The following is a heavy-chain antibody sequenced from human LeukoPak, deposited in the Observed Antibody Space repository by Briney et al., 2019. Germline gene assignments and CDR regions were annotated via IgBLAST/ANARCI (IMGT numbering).Heavy chain of an antibody. Sequence: PSETLSLTCTVSGDSMSSGGYYWSWIRQHPGKGLEWIGYIFSTGNTYYNPSLKSRLTISVDTSKNRFSQQLSFVTAADTAVYYCARTRLRGDPFDDWGQGTLVTVSS. CDR2: IFSTGNT. CDR1: GDSMSSGGYY. J-gene: IGHJ4*02. V-gene: IGHV4-31*03. D-gene: IGHD2-21*02. CDR3: ARTRLRGDPFDD.